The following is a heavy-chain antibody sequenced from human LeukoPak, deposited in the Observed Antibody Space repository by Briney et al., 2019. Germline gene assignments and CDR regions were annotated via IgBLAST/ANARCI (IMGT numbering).Heavy chain of an antibody. CDR2: ISYSGST. CDR1: GGSISNYY. Sequence: SETLSLTCTVSGGSISNYYWSWIRQPPGKGLEWIGYISYSGSTNYNPSLKSRVTISVDTSKNQFSLKLSSVTAADTAVYYCARHEWLVPDNWFDPWGQGTLVTVSS. CDR3: ARHEWLVPDNWFDP. V-gene: IGHV4-59*08. J-gene: IGHJ5*02. D-gene: IGHD6-19*01.